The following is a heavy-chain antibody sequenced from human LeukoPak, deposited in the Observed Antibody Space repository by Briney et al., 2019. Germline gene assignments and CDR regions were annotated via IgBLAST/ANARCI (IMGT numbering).Heavy chain of an antibody. CDR1: GFTFSSYW. D-gene: IGHD3-3*01. J-gene: IGHJ4*02. CDR3: ARERRPYYDFWSGYSREEYYFDY. Sequence: GGPLRLSCAASGFTFSSYWMSWVRQAPGKGLEWVANIKQDGSEKYYVDSVKGRFTISRDNAKNSLYLQMNSLRAEDTAVYYCARERRPYYDFWSGYSREEYYFDYWGQGTLVTVSS. V-gene: IGHV3-7*03. CDR2: IKQDGSEK.